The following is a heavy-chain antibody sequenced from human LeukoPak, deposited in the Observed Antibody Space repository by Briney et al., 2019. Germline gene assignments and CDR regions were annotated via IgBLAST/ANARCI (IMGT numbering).Heavy chain of an antibody. Sequence: PSETLSLTCAVYGGSLSGYYWSWIRQPPGKGLEWIGEINNSGSTNYNPSLKSRVTVSVDTSKNQFSLKLSSVTAADTAVYYCARHSGWYVYWGQGTLVTVSS. J-gene: IGHJ4*02. CDR1: GGSLSGYY. V-gene: IGHV4-34*01. CDR2: INNSGST. D-gene: IGHD6-19*01. CDR3: ARHSGWYVY.